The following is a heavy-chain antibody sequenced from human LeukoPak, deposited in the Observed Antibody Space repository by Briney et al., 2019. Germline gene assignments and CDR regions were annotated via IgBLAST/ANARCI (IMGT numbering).Heavy chain of an antibody. V-gene: IGHV3-21*01. J-gene: IGHJ4*02. CDR1: GFTFSSYS. CDR2: ISSSSSYI. CDR3: ARDISGIAVAFDY. D-gene: IGHD6-19*01. Sequence: GGSLRLSCAASGFTFSSYSMNWVRQAPGKGLEWVSSISSSSSYISYADSVKGRFTISRDNAKNSLYLQMNSLRAEDTAVYYCARDISGIAVAFDYWGQGTLVTVSS.